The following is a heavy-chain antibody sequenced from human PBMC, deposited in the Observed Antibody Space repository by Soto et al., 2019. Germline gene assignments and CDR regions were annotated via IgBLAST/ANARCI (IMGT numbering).Heavy chain of an antibody. Sequence: GGSLRLSCAASGFTFSSYEMNWVRQAPGKGLEWVSYISSSGSTIYYADSVKGRFTISRDNAKNSLYLQMNSLRAEDTAVYYCARGDIKAVDGRINYCGMDVWGQGTTVTVSS. V-gene: IGHV3-48*03. CDR1: GFTFSSYE. D-gene: IGHD6-19*01. CDR2: ISSSGSTI. J-gene: IGHJ6*02. CDR3: ARGDIKAVDGRINYCGMDV.